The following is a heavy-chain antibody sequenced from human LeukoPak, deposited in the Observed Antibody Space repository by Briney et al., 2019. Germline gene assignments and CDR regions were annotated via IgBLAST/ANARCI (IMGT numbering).Heavy chain of an antibody. CDR1: GGSISSYY. V-gene: IGHV4-4*07. CDR3: AREPLRYFDWNDAFDI. Sequence: PSETLSLTCTVSGGSISSYYWSWIRQPAGKGLEWIGRIYTSGSTNYNPSLKSRVTMSVDTSKNQFSLKLSSVTAADTAVYHCAREPLRYFDWNDAFDIWGQGTMVTVSS. J-gene: IGHJ3*02. CDR2: IYTSGST. D-gene: IGHD3-9*01.